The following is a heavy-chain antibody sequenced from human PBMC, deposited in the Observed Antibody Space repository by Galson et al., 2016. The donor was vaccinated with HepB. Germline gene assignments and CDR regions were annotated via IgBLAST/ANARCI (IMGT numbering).Heavy chain of an antibody. Sequence: SVKVSCKASGFTFSSYGISWVRQAPGQGLEWLGWINARKGNTDYAQKFEGRVIMTTDTSTNSAYMELRSLKPDDTAVYYCARDVLTMTGYPDFDYWGQGTLVTVSP. J-gene: IGHJ4*02. D-gene: IGHD3-9*01. CDR3: ARDVLTMTGYPDFDY. V-gene: IGHV1-18*01. CDR2: INARKGNT. CDR1: GFTFSSYG.